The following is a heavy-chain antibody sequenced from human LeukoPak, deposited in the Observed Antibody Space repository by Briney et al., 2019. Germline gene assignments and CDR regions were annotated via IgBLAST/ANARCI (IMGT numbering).Heavy chain of an antibody. V-gene: IGHV5-51*01. CDR1: GYNFTNYW. J-gene: IGHJ4*02. CDR2: IWPADSDT. CDR3: ARHGRYCRDDNCYPKIDY. Sequence: GESLKISCKGSGYNFTNYWIVWVRQMPGKGLEWMGVIWPADSDTKYSPSFQGQVTISADKSISNTYLQWNILKASESSMYYCARHGRYCRDDNCYPKIDYWGQGTLVTVSS. D-gene: IGHD5-24*01.